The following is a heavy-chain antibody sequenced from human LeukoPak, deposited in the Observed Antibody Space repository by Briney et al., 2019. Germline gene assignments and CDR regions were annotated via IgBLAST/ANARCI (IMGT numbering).Heavy chain of an antibody. CDR1: GFTFSSYS. CDR2: ISSSSSYI. J-gene: IGHJ4*02. CDR3: ARDQHSRYSSSCVDY. Sequence: PGGSLRLSCAASGFTFSSYSMNWVRQAPGKGLEWVSSISSSSSYIYYADSVKGRFTISRDNAKNSLYQQMNSLRAEDTAVYYCARDQHSRYSSSCVDYWGQGTLVTVSS. D-gene: IGHD6-13*01. V-gene: IGHV3-21*01.